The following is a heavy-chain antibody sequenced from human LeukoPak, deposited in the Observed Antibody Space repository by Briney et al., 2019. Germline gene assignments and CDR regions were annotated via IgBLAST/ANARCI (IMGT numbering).Heavy chain of an antibody. J-gene: IGHJ4*02. CDR3: AKDIGPAAIFLPDY. D-gene: IGHD2-2*01. CDR1: GFTFDEYA. Sequence: GGSLRLSCAASGFTFDEYAMHWVRQAPGKGLEWVSGISWNNGSIGYADSVKGRFTISRDNAKNSLYLQMNSLRAEDTALYYCAKDIGPAAIFLPDYWGQGTLVTVSS. CDR2: ISWNNGSI. V-gene: IGHV3-9*01.